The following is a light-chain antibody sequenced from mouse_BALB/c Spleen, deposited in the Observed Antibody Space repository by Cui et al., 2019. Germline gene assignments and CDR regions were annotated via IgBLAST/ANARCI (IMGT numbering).Light chain of an antibody. J-gene: IGKJ1*01. CDR2: DTS. Sequence: QIVLTQSPATMSASPGDKVTITCSASSRGSYVDWYQQKPGSSPRLLIYDTSNLDSGVPVRFSGSGSGTAYSLTISRMEAEDAATYYCQQWSSYPRTFGGGTKLEIK. CDR1: SRGSY. V-gene: IGKV4-55*01. CDR3: QQWSSYPRT.